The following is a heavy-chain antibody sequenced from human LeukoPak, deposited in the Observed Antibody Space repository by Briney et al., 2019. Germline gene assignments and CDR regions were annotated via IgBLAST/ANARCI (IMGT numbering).Heavy chain of an antibody. Sequence: ASVKVSWKASGYTFTSYYIHWVRQAPGQGLEWMGLINPSGGSTNYAQKFQGRVTMTRDTSSTAAYMELSRLRSDDTAVYYCARGRNYYDTSDFYEGDGFDIWDQGTMVTVSS. CDR2: INPSGGST. D-gene: IGHD3-22*01. J-gene: IGHJ3*02. CDR3: ARGRNYYDTSDFYEGDGFDI. V-gene: IGHV1-46*01. CDR1: GYTFTSYY.